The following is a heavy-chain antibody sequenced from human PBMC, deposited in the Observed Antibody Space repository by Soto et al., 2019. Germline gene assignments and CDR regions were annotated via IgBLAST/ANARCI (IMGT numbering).Heavy chain of an antibody. CDR1: GYTFTSYD. CDR2: MNPNSGNT. V-gene: IGHV1-8*01. CDR3: ARGPYYYYYMDV. J-gene: IGHJ6*03. Sequence: QVQLVQSGAEVKKPGASVKVSCKASGYTFTSYDINWVRQATGQGLEWMGWMNPNSGNTGYARNFQGRVTMTSNTSISTAYMELSSLRSEDTAVYYCARGPYYYYYMDVWGKGTTVTVSS.